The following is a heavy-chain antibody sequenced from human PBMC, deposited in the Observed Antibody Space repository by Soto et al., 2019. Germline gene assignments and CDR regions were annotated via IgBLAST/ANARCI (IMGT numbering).Heavy chain of an antibody. J-gene: IGHJ4*02. CDR3: AKETVQYYFDY. Sequence: GGSLRLSCAASGFTFSIYGMHWVRQAPGKGLEWVAVISYDGSNKYYADSVKGRFTISRDNSKNTLYLQMNSLRGEDTAVYYCAKETVQYYFDYWGQGTLVTVSS. CDR2: ISYDGSNK. D-gene: IGHD4-4*01. V-gene: IGHV3-30*18. CDR1: GFTFSIYG.